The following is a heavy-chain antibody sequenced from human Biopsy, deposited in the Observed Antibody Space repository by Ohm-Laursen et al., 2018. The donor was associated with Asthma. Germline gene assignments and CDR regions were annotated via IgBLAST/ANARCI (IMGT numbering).Heavy chain of an antibody. CDR3: ARKIAARGGMGV. CDR1: GFTFSNYG. CDR2: IWHDGRTK. J-gene: IGHJ6*02. V-gene: IGHV3-33*01. D-gene: IGHD6-6*01. Sequence: SLRLSCAASGFTFSNYGMHWVRQAPGKGLEWVSFIWHDGRTKTYADSVKGRFTISRDNSKNTLYLQMNSLRAEDTAVYYCARKIAARGGMGVWGQGTTVTVSS.